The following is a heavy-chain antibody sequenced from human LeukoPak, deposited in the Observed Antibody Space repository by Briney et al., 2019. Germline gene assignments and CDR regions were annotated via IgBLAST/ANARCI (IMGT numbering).Heavy chain of an antibody. D-gene: IGHD6-13*01. J-gene: IGHJ1*01. CDR2: ISRCSRYI. V-gene: IGHV3-21*01. CDR3: ARDWPTIAAGGTIREYCQH. Sequence: GGPLRLPCAASGFPHSSHSMNCLPDAPEKALECVSSISRCSRYIYYADSVKCRFTISRDNAKCSLYLHMYSLRAEDTAVYYCARDWPTIAAGGTIREYCQHWGQGTGVSVS. CDR1: GFPHSSHS.